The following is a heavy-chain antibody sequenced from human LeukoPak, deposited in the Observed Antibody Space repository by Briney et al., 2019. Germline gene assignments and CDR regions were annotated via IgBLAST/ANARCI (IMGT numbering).Heavy chain of an antibody. V-gene: IGHV4-38-2*01. CDR3: ARRGSLAAQFDY. CDR1: GYSISAGYY. Sequence: PSETLSLICAVSGYSISAGYYWAWFRQPPGKGLEWVATVYHTGTSYYNPSLKSRVTISVDTSKNQFSLRLSSVTAADTAVYFCARRGSLAAQFDYWGQGTLVTVSS. J-gene: IGHJ4*02. D-gene: IGHD6-6*01. CDR2: VYHTGTS.